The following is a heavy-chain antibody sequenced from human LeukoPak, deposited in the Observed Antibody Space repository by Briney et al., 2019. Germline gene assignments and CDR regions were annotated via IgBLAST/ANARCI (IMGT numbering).Heavy chain of an antibody. V-gene: IGHV1-24*01. D-gene: IGHD3-22*01. CDR2: FDPEDGET. J-gene: IGHJ3*02. CDR3: ATVGYYDSSGYGAFDI. CDR1: GYTLTELS. Sequence: GASAKVSCKVSGYTLTELSMHWVRQAPGKGLEWMGGFDPEDGETIYAQKFQGRVTMTEDTSTDTAYMELSSLRSEDTAVYYCATVGYYDSSGYGAFDIWGQGTMVTVSS.